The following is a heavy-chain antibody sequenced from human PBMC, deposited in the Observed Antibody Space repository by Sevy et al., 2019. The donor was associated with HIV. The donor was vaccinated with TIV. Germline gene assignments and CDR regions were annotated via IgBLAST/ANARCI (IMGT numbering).Heavy chain of an antibody. CDR3: ARNNCSITNCYMGDVFDI. Sequence: GGSLRLSCAASGFTFSSYSMNWVRQAPGKGLEWVSSISGISNYIYYADSMTGRFTVSRDNARNSLYLQMNSLRAEDTAVYYCARNNCSITNCYMGDVFDIWGQGTMVTVSS. CDR1: GFTFSSYS. J-gene: IGHJ3*02. V-gene: IGHV3-21*01. D-gene: IGHD2-2*02. CDR2: ISGISNYI.